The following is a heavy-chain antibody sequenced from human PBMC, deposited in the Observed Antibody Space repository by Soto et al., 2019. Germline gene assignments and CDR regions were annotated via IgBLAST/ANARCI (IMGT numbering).Heavy chain of an antibody. CDR3: TTSDFWSGSFDY. CDR2: IKSKTDGGTT. CDR1: GFTFSNVW. J-gene: IGHJ4*02. D-gene: IGHD3-3*01. V-gene: IGHV3-15*01. Sequence: GGSLRLSCAASGFTFSNVWMSWVRQAPGKGLEWVGRIKSKTDGGTTDYAAPVKGRFTISRDDSKNTLYLQMNSLKTEDTAVYYCTTSDFWSGSFDYWGQGTLVTVSS.